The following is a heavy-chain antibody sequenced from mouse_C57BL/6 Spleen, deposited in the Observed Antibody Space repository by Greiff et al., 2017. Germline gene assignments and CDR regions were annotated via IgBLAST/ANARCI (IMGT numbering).Heavy chain of an antibody. J-gene: IGHJ4*01. D-gene: IGHD2-10*02. V-gene: IGHV8-8*01. CDR3: ARMRYGVYYYAMDY. CDR1: GFSLSTFGMG. Sequence: QVTLKESGPGILQPSQTLSLTCSFSGFSLSTFGMGVGWIRQPSGKGLEWLAHIWWDDDKYYNPALKSRLTISKDTSKNQVFLKIANVDTADTATYYCARMRYGVYYYAMDYWGQGTSVTVSS. CDR2: IWWDDDK.